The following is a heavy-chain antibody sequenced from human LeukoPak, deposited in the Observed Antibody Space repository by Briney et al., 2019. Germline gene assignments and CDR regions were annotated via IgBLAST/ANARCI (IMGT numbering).Heavy chain of an antibody. D-gene: IGHD2/OR15-2a*01. CDR2: IIPIFGTA. Sequence: ASVKVSCKASGGTFSSYAISWVRQAPGQGLEWMGGIIPIFGTANYAQKFQGRVTITTDESTGTAYMELSSLRSEDTAVYYCARDRTFTNYFDYWGQGTLVTVSS. J-gene: IGHJ4*02. CDR3: ARDRTFTNYFDY. CDR1: GGTFSSYA. V-gene: IGHV1-69*05.